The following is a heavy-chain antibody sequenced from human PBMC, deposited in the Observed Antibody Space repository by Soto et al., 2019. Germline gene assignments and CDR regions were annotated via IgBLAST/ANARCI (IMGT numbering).Heavy chain of an antibody. CDR2: IYYSGST. Sequence: PSETLSLTCTVSGGSISSSSYYWGWIRQPPGKGLEWIGSIYYSGSTYYNPSLKSRVTISVDTSKNQFSLKLSSVTAADTAVYYCSLGYYEGDAFDIWGQGTMVTVSS. CDR3: SLGYYEGDAFDI. CDR1: GGSISSSSYY. V-gene: IGHV4-39*01. J-gene: IGHJ3*02. D-gene: IGHD3-22*01.